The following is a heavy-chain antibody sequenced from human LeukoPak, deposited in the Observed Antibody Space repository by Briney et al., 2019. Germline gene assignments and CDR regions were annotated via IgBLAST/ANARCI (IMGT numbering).Heavy chain of an antibody. D-gene: IGHD3-22*01. V-gene: IGHV4-59*01. Sequence: SETLTLTCTVSGGPISSYYWRWTRQPPGKGVEGIGYIYYSGRTNYNSSRKSRVSISVDTSKNQFSLKLSSVTAADAAVYYCARAGYYDSSGYRYWYFDLWGRGTLVTVSS. CDR3: ARAGYYDSSGYRYWYFDL. CDR1: GGPISSYY. CDR2: IYYSGRT. J-gene: IGHJ2*01.